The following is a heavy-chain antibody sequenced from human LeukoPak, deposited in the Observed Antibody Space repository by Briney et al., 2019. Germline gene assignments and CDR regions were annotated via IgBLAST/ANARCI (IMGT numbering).Heavy chain of an antibody. V-gene: IGHV4-59*12. CDR3: ARESNYHGSGTGWFDP. D-gene: IGHD3-10*01. CDR1: GGSISSYY. Sequence: SETLSLTCTVSGGSISSYYWTWIRQPPGKGLEWIGYIYYSGSTNYNSSLKTRVTISVDTSKNQFSLKLSSVTAADTAVYYCARESNYHGSGTGWFDPWGQGTLVAVSS. CDR2: IYYSGST. J-gene: IGHJ5*02.